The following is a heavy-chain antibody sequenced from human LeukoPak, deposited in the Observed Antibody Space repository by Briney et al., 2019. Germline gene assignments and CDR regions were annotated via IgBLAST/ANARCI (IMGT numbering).Heavy chain of an antibody. CDR3: AREPIAVAGQNAFDI. V-gene: IGHV1-2*02. CDR1: GYTFTSYD. D-gene: IGHD6-19*01. J-gene: IGHJ3*02. Sequence: GASVKVSCKASGYTFTSYDVNWVRQAPGQGLEWMGWINPNSGGTNYAQKFQGRVTMTRDTSISTAYMELSRLRSDDTAVYYCAREPIAVAGQNAFDIWGQGTIATVSS. CDR2: INPNSGGT.